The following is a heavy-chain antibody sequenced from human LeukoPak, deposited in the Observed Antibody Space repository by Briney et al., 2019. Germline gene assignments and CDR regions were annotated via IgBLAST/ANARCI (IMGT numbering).Heavy chain of an antibody. Sequence: GGSLRLSCAASGFTFSDYYMSWIRQDPGKGLEWVSYISSSSSYTNYADSVKGRFTISRDNAKNSLYLQMNSLRAEDTAVYYCARDYGSGSYLENWFDPWGQGTLVTVSS. CDR3: ARDYGSGSYLENWFDP. CDR1: GFTFSDYY. D-gene: IGHD3-10*01. J-gene: IGHJ5*02. V-gene: IGHV3-11*06. CDR2: ISSSSSYT.